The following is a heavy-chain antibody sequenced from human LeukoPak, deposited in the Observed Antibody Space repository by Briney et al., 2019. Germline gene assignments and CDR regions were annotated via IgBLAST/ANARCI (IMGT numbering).Heavy chain of an antibody. CDR2: IYYSGST. D-gene: IGHD5-18*01. CDR1: GGSISSHY. V-gene: IGHV4-59*11. J-gene: IGHJ4*02. Sequence: SETLSLTCTVSGGSISSHYWSWIRQPPGKGLEWIGYIYYSGSTNYNPSLKSRVTISVDTSKNQFSLKLSSVTAADTAVYYCARAGWWDTRDLDYWGQGTLVTVSS. CDR3: ARAGWWDTRDLDY.